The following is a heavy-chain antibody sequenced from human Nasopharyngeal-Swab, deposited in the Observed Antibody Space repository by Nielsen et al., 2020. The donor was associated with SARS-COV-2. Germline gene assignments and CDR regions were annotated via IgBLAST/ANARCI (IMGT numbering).Heavy chain of an antibody. V-gene: IGHV3-53*01. CDR2: IYSGGST. CDR1: GFPVISNY. CDR3: AGATNKYYYYYYMDV. J-gene: IGHJ6*03. Sequence: GGSLRLSCAASGFPVISNYMSWFRQAPGKGLEWVSVIYSGGSTYYADSVKGRFTISRDNSKNTLYLQMNSLRAEDTAVYYCAGATNKYYYYYYMDVWGKGTTVTVSS. D-gene: IGHD5-12*01.